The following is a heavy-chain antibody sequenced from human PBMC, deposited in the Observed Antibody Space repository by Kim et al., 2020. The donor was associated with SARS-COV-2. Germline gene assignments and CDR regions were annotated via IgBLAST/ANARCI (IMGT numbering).Heavy chain of an antibody. CDR2: ISSNGGST. CDR1: GFTFSSYA. D-gene: IGHD6-19*01. Sequence: GGSLRLSCSASGFTFSSYAMHWVRQAPGKGLEYVSAISSNGGSTYYADSVKGRFTISRDNSKNTLYLQMSSLRAEDTAVYYCVKDPQQWLVPGWFDPWGQGTLVTVSS. V-gene: IGHV3-64D*09. CDR3: VKDPQQWLVPGWFDP. J-gene: IGHJ5*02.